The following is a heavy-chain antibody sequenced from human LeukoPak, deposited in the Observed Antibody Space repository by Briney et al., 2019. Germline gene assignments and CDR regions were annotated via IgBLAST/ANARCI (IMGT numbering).Heavy chain of an antibody. J-gene: IGHJ4*02. CDR2: INQYGIQK. V-gene: IGHV3-7*01. CDR1: GFPLTSYW. Sequence: GGSLRLSFAASGFPLTSYWMTWFRQAPGKGLEWVANINQYGIQKYYVDSVKGPFTISRDNDKNSLYLQMNSLRAEDTAVYYCARPSPNYFGSGSYYRADYWGQGTLLTVSS. CDR3: ARPSPNYFGSGSYYRADY. D-gene: IGHD3-10*01.